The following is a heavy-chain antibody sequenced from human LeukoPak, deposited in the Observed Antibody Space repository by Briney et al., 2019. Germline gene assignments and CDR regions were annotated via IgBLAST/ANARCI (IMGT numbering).Heavy chain of an antibody. J-gene: IGHJ4*02. CDR2: IIPIFGTA. Sequence: SVKVSCKASGGTFSSYAISWVRQAPGQGLEWMGGIIPIFGTANYAQKFQGRVTITADESTSTAYMELSSLRSDDTAVYYCARVSPNTVTTLQYFDYWGQGTLVTVSS. D-gene: IGHD4-17*01. CDR1: GGTFSSYA. V-gene: IGHV1-69*13. CDR3: ARVSPNTVTTLQYFDY.